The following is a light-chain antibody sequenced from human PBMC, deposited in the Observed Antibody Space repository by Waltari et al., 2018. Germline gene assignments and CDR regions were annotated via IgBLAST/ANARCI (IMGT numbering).Light chain of an antibody. CDR3: HQYYTTPRT. CDR2: WAS. V-gene: IGKV4-1*01. J-gene: IGKJ1*01. Sequence: DIVMTQSPDSLAVSLGERATINCTSSQSVLYSYNRKNYLAWYHQKPGQPPKLLLYWASTRASGAPDRFSGSGSGTDFTLTISSLQAEDVAVYYCHQYYTTPRTFGQGTKVEIK. CDR1: QSVLYSYNRKNY.